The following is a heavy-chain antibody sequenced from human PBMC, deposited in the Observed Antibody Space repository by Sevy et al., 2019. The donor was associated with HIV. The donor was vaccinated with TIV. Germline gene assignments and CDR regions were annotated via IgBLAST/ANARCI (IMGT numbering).Heavy chain of an antibody. CDR1: GFNFSIYG. Sequence: GGSLRLSCAASGFNFSIYGMHWVRQAPGKGLEWVALIWYDGSNKYYADSVKGRFTISRDNPKNTLSLQMNSLRAEDTAVYYCVRGRDYGNFDYWGQGTLVTVSS. V-gene: IGHV3-33*01. CDR3: VRGRDYGNFDY. J-gene: IGHJ4*02. CDR2: IWYDGSNK. D-gene: IGHD4-17*01.